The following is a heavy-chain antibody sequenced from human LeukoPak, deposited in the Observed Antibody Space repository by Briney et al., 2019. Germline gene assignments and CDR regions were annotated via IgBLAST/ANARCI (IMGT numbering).Heavy chain of an antibody. V-gene: IGHV3-23*01. D-gene: IGHD2-15*01. CDR2: FSGGGGST. CDR3: AKDNVVGVAATPRYYGMDV. CDR1: VFTFSSYA. Sequence: GGSLRLSCAASVFTFSSYAMSWVRQAPGRGLEWVSGFSGGGGSTYYADSVKGRFTISRDNSKNTLYVQMNSLRAEDTAVYYCAKDNVVGVAATPRYYGMDVWGQGTTVTVSS. J-gene: IGHJ6*02.